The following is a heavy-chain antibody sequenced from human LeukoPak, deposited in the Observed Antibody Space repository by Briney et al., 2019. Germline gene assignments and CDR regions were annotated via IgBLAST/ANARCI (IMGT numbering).Heavy chain of an antibody. J-gene: IGHJ4*02. Sequence: SETLSPTCAVYGGSFSGYYWSWIRQPPGKGLEWIGEINHSGSTNYNPSLKSRVTISVDTSKNQFSLKLSSVTAADTAVYYCARDTYYYDSSGYWVDYWGQGTLVTVSS. CDR1: GGSFSGYY. V-gene: IGHV4-34*01. CDR2: INHSGST. CDR3: ARDTYYYDSSGYWVDY. D-gene: IGHD3-22*01.